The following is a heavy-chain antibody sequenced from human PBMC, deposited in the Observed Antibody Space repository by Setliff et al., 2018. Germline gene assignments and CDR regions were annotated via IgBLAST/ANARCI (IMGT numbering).Heavy chain of an antibody. D-gene: IGHD6-19*01. V-gene: IGHV4-39*07. CDR3: ARVSQYSSGWYYYYYYGMDV. Sequence: SETLSLTCTVSGGSISSGGYYWSWIRQPPGKGLEWIGEIYHSGSTNYNPSLKSRVTISVDTSKNQFSLKLSSVTAADTAVYYCARVSQYSSGWYYYYYYGMDVWGQGTTVTVSS. CDR2: IYHSGST. J-gene: IGHJ6*02. CDR1: GGSISSGGYY.